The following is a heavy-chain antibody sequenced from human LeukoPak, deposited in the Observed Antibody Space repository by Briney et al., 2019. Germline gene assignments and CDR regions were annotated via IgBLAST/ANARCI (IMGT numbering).Heavy chain of an antibody. CDR2: ISYDGSNK. CDR1: GFTFSSYG. J-gene: IGHJ4*02. Sequence: PGGSLRLSCAASGFTFSSYGMHWVRQAPGKGLEWVAVISYDGSNKYYADSVKGRFTISRDNSKNTLYLQMNSLRAEDTAVYYCAKDDLVGYYDSSGYLDYWGQGTLVTVSS. D-gene: IGHD3-22*01. CDR3: AKDDLVGYYDSSGYLDY. V-gene: IGHV3-30*18.